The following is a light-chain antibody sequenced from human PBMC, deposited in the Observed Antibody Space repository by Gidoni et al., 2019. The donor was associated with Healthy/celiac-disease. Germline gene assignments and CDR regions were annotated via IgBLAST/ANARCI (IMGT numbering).Light chain of an antibody. CDR1: QSISSY. CDR3: QQSYSTPWT. J-gene: IGKJ1*01. Sequence: DLQMTQSPSSLSASVGDRVTITCRASQSISSYLNWYQQKPGKAPKLLIYDASSLQSGVPARFSGSGSGTEFTLTISRLQPEDVATYYCQQSYSTPWTVGQGTKVEIK. CDR2: DAS. V-gene: IGKV1-39*01.